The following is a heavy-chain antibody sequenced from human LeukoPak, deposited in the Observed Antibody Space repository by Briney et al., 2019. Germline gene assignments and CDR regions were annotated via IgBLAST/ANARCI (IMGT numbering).Heavy chain of an antibody. D-gene: IGHD3-10*01. Sequence: GGSLRLSCAASGFTFSSYTMNWVRQAPGKGLEWVSSISRSSSYIYYADSMKGRFTISRDNAKNSLDLQMNSLRAEDTAVYYCAKDMYYYGSGSSHFDYWGQGTLVTVSS. J-gene: IGHJ4*02. CDR3: AKDMYYYGSGSSHFDY. V-gene: IGHV3-21*04. CDR2: ISRSSSYI. CDR1: GFTFSSYT.